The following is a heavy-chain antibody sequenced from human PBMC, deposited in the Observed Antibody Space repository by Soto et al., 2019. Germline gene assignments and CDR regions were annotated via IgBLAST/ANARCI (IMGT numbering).Heavy chain of an antibody. Sequence: ASVKVSCKASGYTFTSYAMHWVRQAPGQRLEWMGWINAGNGNTKYSQKFQGRVTITRDTSASTAYMELSSLRSEDTAVYYCARRRGSGWFDAFDIWGQGTMVTVSS. J-gene: IGHJ3*02. CDR2: INAGNGNT. V-gene: IGHV1-3*01. CDR3: ARRRGSGWFDAFDI. CDR1: GYTFTSYA. D-gene: IGHD6-19*01.